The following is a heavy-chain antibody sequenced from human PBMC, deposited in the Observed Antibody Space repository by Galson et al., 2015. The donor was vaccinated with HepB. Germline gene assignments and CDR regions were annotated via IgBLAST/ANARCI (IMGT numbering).Heavy chain of an antibody. J-gene: IGHJ4*02. V-gene: IGHV3-33*06. CDR3: AKDRTYYDYVWGSYRYGPIDY. CDR2: IWYDGSNK. CDR1: GFTFSSYG. D-gene: IGHD3-16*02. Sequence: SLRLSCAASGFTFSSYGMHWVRQAPDKGLEWVTFIWYDGSNKYYADSVKGRFTISRDNSKNTLYLQMDSLRAEDTAVYYCAKDRTYYDYVWGSYRYGPIDYRGQGTLVTVSS.